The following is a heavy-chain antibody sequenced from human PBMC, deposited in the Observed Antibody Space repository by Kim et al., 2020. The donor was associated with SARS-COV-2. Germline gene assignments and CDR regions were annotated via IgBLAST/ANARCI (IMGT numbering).Heavy chain of an antibody. Sequence: GGSLRLSCSASGFTFSSYAMHWVRQAPGKGLEYVSSISSTGGNTDYADSVKGRFTISRDNSKNTLYLQMNSLRAEDTAVYYCVKDQSESSGYYYYYYYGMDVWGRGTTVTVSS. D-gene: IGHD3-22*01. CDR1: GFTFSSYA. CDR3: VKDQSESSGYYYYYYYGMDV. J-gene: IGHJ6*02. CDR2: ISSTGGNT. V-gene: IGHV3-64D*09.